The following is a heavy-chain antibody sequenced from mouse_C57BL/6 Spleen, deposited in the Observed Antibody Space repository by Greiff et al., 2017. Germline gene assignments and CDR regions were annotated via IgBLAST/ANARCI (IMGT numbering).Heavy chain of an antibody. CDR2: INPGSGGT. J-gene: IGHJ4*01. CDR3: ARQDDGYGAMDY. Sequence: QVQLQQSGAELVRPGTSVKVSCKASGYAFTNYLIEWVKQRPGQGLEWIGVINPGSGGTNYNEKFKGKATLTADKSSSTAYMQLSSLTSEDSAVYFCARQDDGYGAMDYWGQGTSVTVSS. D-gene: IGHD2-3*01. CDR1: GYAFTNYL. V-gene: IGHV1-54*01.